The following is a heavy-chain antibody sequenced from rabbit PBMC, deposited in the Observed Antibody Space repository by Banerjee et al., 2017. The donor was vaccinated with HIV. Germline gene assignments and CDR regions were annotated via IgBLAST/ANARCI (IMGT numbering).Heavy chain of an antibody. V-gene: IGHV1S45*01. J-gene: IGHJ4*01. CDR1: GFDLSSYY. CDR3: ARDLAGVIGWNFNL. D-gene: IGHD4-1*01. Sequence: QEQLEESGGDLVKPGASLTLTCKASGFDLSSYYIYWVRQAPGKGLEWIGCISAGSSGTTYYASWAKGPFTISKTSSTTVTLQMTSLTAADTATYFCARDLAGVIGWNFNLWGLGTLVTVS. CDR2: ISAGSSGTT.